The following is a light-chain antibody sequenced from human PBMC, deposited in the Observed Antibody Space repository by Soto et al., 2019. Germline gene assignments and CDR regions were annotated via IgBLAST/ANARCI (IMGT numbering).Light chain of an antibody. J-gene: IGKJ3*01. V-gene: IGKV1-5*03. CDR2: KAS. Sequence: DIQMTQSPSTLSASVGDSVTITCRASQRMTRWLAWYQQNPGKAPKLLIYKASSLESGVPSRFSGSGSGTEFTLTISSLQPDDFATYYCQQYNSYPFTFGPGTKVDIK. CDR3: QQYNSYPFT. CDR1: QRMTRW.